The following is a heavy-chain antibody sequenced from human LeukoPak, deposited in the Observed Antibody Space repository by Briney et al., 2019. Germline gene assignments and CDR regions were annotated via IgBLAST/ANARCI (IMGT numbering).Heavy chain of an antibody. J-gene: IGHJ5*02. CDR1: GYTFTSFD. CDR3: ARNEYATGWFDH. V-gene: IGHV1-8*01. D-gene: IGHD2-2*01. Sequence: ASVKVSCKASGYTFTSFDINWVRQATGQGLEWLGWMTPNSGQTGYAQKFQGRVTLTRDTSTSTAYMELSGLTSEDTAVYYCARNEYATGWFDHWGQGTVVTVSS. CDR2: MTPNSGQT.